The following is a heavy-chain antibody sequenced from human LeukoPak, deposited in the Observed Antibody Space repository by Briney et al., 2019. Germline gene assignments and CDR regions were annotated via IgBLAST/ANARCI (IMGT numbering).Heavy chain of an antibody. V-gene: IGHV1-2*02. J-gene: IGHJ6*02. CDR3: ARLLVPAANYYYYYGMDV. CDR1: GYTFTGYY. CDR2: INPNSGGT. Sequence: GASVKVSCKASGYTFTGYYMHWVRQAPGQGLEWMGWINPNSGGTNYAQKFQGRVTMTRDTSISTAYMELSRLRSDDTAVYYCARLLVPAANYYYYYGMDVWGQGTTVTVSS. D-gene: IGHD2-2*01.